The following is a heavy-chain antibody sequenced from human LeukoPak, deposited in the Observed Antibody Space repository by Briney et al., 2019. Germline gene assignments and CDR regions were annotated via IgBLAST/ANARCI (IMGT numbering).Heavy chain of an antibody. D-gene: IGHD3-22*01. Sequence: SETLSLTCTVSGGSISSGDYYWSWIRQPPGKGLEWIGYIYYSGSTYYNPSLKSRVTISVDTSKNQFPLKLSSVTAADTAVYYCARVVITGDFDYWGQGTLVTVSS. CDR1: GGSISSGDYY. V-gene: IGHV4-30-4*01. J-gene: IGHJ4*02. CDR2: IYYSGST. CDR3: ARVVITGDFDY.